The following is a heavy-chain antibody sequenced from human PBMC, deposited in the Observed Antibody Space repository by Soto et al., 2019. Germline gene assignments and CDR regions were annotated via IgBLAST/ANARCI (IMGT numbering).Heavy chain of an antibody. CDR3: GRSARGDDFDY. V-gene: IGHV4-4*02. CDR1: SGSITSSDW. J-gene: IGHJ4*02. D-gene: IGHD3-16*01. Sequence: QVQLQESGPGLVKPSGTLSLTCSVSSGSITSSDWWCWGRQPPGKGLEWIGEIYHSGNINYNPSLKSRITLSVDKSKNQFSLKLSSVAAADTAVYYCGRSARGDDFDYWGQGTLVTVSS. CDR2: IYHSGNI.